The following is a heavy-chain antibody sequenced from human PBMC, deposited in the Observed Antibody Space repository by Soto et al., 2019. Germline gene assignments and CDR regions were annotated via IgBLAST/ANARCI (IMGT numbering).Heavy chain of an antibody. V-gene: IGHV3-66*01. Sequence: EVQLVESGGGLVQPGESLRLSCAASGFTVSSNYMSWVRQAPGKGLEWVSLIYSGGTTDYAGSVKGRFTISRDNSKNTLYLQMNSLRAEDTAVYYCAARNIAAPYWGQGTLVTVSS. CDR2: IYSGGTT. J-gene: IGHJ4*02. CDR1: GFTVSSNY. CDR3: AARNIAAPY. D-gene: IGHD5-12*01.